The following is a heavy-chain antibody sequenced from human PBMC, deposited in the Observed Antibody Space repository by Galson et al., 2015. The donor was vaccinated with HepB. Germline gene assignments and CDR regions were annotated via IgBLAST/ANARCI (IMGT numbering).Heavy chain of an antibody. CDR2: INTNTGNP. V-gene: IGHV7-4-1*02. CDR3: ARQWSITMVRGVNGDNWFDP. J-gene: IGHJ5*02. D-gene: IGHD3-10*01. Sequence: SVKVSCKASGYTFTSYAMNWVRQAPGQGLEWMGWINTNTGNPTYAQGFTGRFVFSLDTSVSTAYLQISSLKASDTAMYYCARQWSITMVRGVNGDNWFDPWGQGTLVTVSS. CDR1: GYTFTSYA.